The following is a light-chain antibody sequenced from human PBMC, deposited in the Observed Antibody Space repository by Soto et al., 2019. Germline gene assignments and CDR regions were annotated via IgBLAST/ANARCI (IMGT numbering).Light chain of an antibody. CDR3: QQLNSYPYT. J-gene: IGKJ2*01. CDR1: QSVSSN. V-gene: IGKV3-15*01. CDR2: GAS. Sequence: EIVMTQSPATLSVSPGERATLSFRASQSVSSNLAGYQQKLGQAPRLLIYGASTRATGIRARFSGSGSGTEFPLTISSLQFEDFANNYCQQLNSYPYTFGQGTKLEIQ.